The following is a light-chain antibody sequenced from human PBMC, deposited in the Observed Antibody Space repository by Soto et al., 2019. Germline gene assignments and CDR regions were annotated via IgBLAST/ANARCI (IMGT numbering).Light chain of an antibody. CDR2: DAS. CDR1: QSVSSY. CDR3: QQYGSSPRA. Sequence: EIVLTQSPATLSLSPVERATLSCRASQSVSSYLAWYQQKPGQAPRLLIYDASNRATGIPARFSGSGSGTDFTLTISSLEPEDFAVYYCQQYGSSPRAFGQGTKVDIK. J-gene: IGKJ1*01. V-gene: IGKV3-11*01.